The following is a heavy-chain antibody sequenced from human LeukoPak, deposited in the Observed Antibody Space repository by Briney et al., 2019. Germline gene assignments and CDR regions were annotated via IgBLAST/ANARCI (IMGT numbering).Heavy chain of an antibody. V-gene: IGHV4-34*01. CDR1: GGSFSGYY. J-gene: IGHJ5*02. D-gene: IGHD6-6*01. CDR3: ARASGYRSSSDWFDP. CDR2: INRSGST. Sequence: PSETLSLTCAVYGGSFSGYYWSWIRQPPGKGLEWIGEINRSGSTNYNPSLKSRVTISVDTSKNQFSLKLSSVTAADTAVYYCARASGYRSSSDWFDPWGQGNRVTVSS.